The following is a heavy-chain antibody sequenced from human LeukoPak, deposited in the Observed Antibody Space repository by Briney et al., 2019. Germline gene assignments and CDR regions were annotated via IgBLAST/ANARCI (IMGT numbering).Heavy chain of an antibody. CDR2: IYPGDSDT. CDR1: GSIFTSYW. D-gene: IGHD3-9*01. CDR3: ARQSERTGYYNTFDY. V-gene: IGHV5-51*01. J-gene: IGHJ4*02. Sequence: LGASLKISCKGSGSIFTSYWIGWVRQLPGKGLEWMGIIYPGDSDTRYSPSFQGQVTISADKSISTAYLQWSSLKASDTAMYYCARQSERTGYYNTFDYWGQGTLVTVSS.